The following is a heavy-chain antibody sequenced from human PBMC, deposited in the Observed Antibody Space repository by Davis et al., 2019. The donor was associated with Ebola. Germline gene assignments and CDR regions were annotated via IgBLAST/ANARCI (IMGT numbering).Heavy chain of an antibody. J-gene: IGHJ6*02. CDR1: GVSISSSNR. D-gene: IGHD3/OR15-3a*01. Sequence: MPSETLSLTCAVSGVSISSSNRWSWVRQPPGKGLEWIGYIYYSGSTNYNPSLKSRVTISVDTSKNQFSLKLSSVTAADTAVYYCASLDVYYYGMDVWGQGTTVTVSS. V-gene: IGHV4-4*02. CDR2: IYYSGST. CDR3: ASLDVYYYGMDV.